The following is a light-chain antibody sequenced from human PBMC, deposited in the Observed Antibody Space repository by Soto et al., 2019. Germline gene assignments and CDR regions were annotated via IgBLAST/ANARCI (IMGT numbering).Light chain of an antibody. Sequence: DIQMTQSPSSLYASVGDRVTITCRASQSISSYLNWYQQKPGKAPKLLIYAGSSLQSGVPSRFRGRGSGADFTLTISSLQPEDFATYYCQPTYSIPVTFGQGTKMEIK. V-gene: IGKV1-39*01. CDR1: QSISSY. CDR2: AGS. CDR3: QPTYSIPVT. J-gene: IGKJ2*01.